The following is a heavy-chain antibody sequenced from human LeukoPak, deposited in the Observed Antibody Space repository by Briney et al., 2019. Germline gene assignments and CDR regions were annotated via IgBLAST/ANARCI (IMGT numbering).Heavy chain of an antibody. Sequence: ASVKVSCKASGYTFTGYYMHWVRQAPGQGLEWMGWINPNSGGTNYAQKFQGRVTMTRDTSISTAYMELSRLRSDDTAVYYCARASSSSSGWEGYYYYYMDVWGKGTTVTVSS. J-gene: IGHJ6*03. CDR2: INPNSGGT. CDR3: ARASSSSSGWEGYYYYYMDV. D-gene: IGHD6-6*01. V-gene: IGHV1-2*02. CDR1: GYTFTGYY.